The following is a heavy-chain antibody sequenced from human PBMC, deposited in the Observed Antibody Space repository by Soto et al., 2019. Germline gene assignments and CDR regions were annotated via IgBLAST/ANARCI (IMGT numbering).Heavy chain of an antibody. CDR2: ISSSSSYI. CDR1: GFTFSSYS. CDR3: ARDGYKSSSWRFNY. Sequence: GGSLRLSCAASGFTFSSYSMNWVRQAPGKGLEWVPSISSSSSYIYYADSVKGRFTISRDNAKNSLYLQMNSLRAEDTAVYYCARDGYKSSSWRFNYWGQGTLVTVSS. D-gene: IGHD6-13*01. J-gene: IGHJ4*02. V-gene: IGHV3-21*01.